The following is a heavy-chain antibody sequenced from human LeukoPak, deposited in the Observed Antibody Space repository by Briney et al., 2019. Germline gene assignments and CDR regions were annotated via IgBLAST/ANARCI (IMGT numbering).Heavy chain of an antibody. CDR3: ASPTWGSVGAFDI. J-gene: IGHJ3*02. V-gene: IGHV4-39*01. D-gene: IGHD7-27*01. CDR1: GGSISSSSYY. CDR2: IYYSGST. Sequence: SETLSLTCTVSGGSISSSSYYWGWIRQPPGKGLEWIGSIYYSGSTYYNPSLKSRVTISVDTSKNQFSLKLSSVTAADTAVYYCASPTWGSVGAFDIWGQGTMVTVSS.